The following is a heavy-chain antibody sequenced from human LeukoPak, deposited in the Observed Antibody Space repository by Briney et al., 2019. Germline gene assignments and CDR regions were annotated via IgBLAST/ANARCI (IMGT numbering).Heavy chain of an antibody. CDR2: IVVGSGNT. CDR1: GFTFTTSA. D-gene: IGHD3-22*01. Sequence: ASVKVSCKASGFTFTTSAMQWVRQAGGQRLEWIGWIVVGSGNTNYAQKFQERVTITRDMSTSTAYMELSSLRSEDTAVYYCAAAYRYFYDRGGYFDYWGQGTLVTVSS. J-gene: IGHJ4*02. V-gene: IGHV1-58*02. CDR3: AAAYRYFYDRGGYFDY.